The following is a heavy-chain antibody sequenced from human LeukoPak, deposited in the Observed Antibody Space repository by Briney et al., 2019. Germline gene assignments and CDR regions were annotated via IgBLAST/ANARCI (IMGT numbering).Heavy chain of an antibody. V-gene: IGHV1-2*02. CDR2: INPNSGGT. CDR1: GYTFTGYY. D-gene: IGHD2-2*01. J-gene: IGHJ5*02. Sequence: GASVKVSCKASGYTFTGYYMHWVRQAPGQGLEWMGWINPNSGGTNYAQKFQGRVTMTRDTSMSTACMELSRLRSDDTAVYYCARADCSSTSCYVGRNWFDPWAQRTLVTVSS. CDR3: ARADCSSTSCYVGRNWFDP.